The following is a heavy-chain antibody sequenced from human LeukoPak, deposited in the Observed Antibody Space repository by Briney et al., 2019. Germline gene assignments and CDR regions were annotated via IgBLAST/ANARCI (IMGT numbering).Heavy chain of an antibody. Sequence: GGSLRLSCAASGFPFSSYAMSWVRQAPGKGLEWVSALSGSGSSTYYADSVKGRFTISRDNSKITLYLQMNSLRAEDTAVYYCAKDNGRYGMDVWGQGTTVTVSS. CDR2: LSGSGSST. D-gene: IGHD4-17*01. V-gene: IGHV3-23*01. J-gene: IGHJ6*02. CDR1: GFPFSSYA. CDR3: AKDNGRYGMDV.